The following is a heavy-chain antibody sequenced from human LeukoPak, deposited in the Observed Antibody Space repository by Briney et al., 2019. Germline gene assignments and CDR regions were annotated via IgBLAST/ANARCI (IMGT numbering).Heavy chain of an antibody. D-gene: IGHD4-17*01. CDR3: ASGTTVTTFDY. J-gene: IGHJ4*02. CDR2: MYYSGST. Sequence: PAETLSLTCTVSGGSISSYYWSWIRQPPGKGLEWIGYMYYSGSTNYNASLKSRVTISVDTSKNQVSLKLSSLTAADTAVYYCASGTTVTTFDYWGQGTLVTVCS. V-gene: IGHV4-59*08. CDR1: GGSISSYY.